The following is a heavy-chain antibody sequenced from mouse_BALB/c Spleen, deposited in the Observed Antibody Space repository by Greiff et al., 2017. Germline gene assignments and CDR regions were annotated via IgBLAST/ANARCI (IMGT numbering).Heavy chain of an antibody. J-gene: IGHJ3*01. CDR3: AREIHYGNYLFAY. D-gene: IGHD2-1*01. CDR2: ILPGSGST. V-gene: IGHV1-9*01. Sequence: QVQLQQSGAELMKPGASVKISCKATGYTFSSYWIEWVKQRPGHGLEWIGEILPGSGSTNYNEKFKGKATFTADTSSNTAYMQLSSLTSEDSAVYYCAREIHYGNYLFAYWGQGTLVTVSA. CDR1: GYTFSSYW.